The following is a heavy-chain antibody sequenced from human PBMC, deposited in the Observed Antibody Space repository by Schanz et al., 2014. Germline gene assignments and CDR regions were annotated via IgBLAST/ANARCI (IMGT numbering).Heavy chain of an antibody. D-gene: IGHD3-10*01. J-gene: IGHJ4*02. Sequence: EVQLLESGGGLVQPGGSLRLSCEASGFSFGNYGMSWVRQAPGKGLEWVSVIGVDGTTTYYADSVKGRFTISRDNSKNTLYLQMNSLRPEDTAVYYCAKYRGYYRVSGSYRELEYWGQGTLXTVSS. V-gene: IGHV3-23*01. CDR2: IGVDGTTT. CDR3: AKYRGYYRVSGSYRELEY. CDR1: GFSFGNYG.